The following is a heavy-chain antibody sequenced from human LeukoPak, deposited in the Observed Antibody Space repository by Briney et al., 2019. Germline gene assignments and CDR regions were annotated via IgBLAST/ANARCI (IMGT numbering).Heavy chain of an antibody. CDR3: ARGLVTHVGLWNY. CDR1: GGSISSDDYY. V-gene: IGHV4-30-4*08. J-gene: IGHJ4*02. Sequence: SQTLSLTCTVSGGSISSDDYYWSWIRQPPGKGLEWLGEINHSGSTNYNPSLKSRVAISLDTSKNHFSLKLSSVTAADTAVYYCARGLVTHVGLWNYWGQGSLVTVSS. D-gene: IGHD3-3*01. CDR2: INHSGST.